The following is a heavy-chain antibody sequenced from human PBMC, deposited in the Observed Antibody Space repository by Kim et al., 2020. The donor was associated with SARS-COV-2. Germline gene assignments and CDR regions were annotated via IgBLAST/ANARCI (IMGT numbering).Heavy chain of an antibody. CDR3: ARDYYDSSGYYYQGAFDI. Sequence: KGRVTISRDNSKNTLYLQMNSLRAEDTAVYYCARDYYDSSGYYYQGAFDIWGQGTMVTVSS. V-gene: IGHV3-30*01. D-gene: IGHD3-22*01. J-gene: IGHJ3*02.